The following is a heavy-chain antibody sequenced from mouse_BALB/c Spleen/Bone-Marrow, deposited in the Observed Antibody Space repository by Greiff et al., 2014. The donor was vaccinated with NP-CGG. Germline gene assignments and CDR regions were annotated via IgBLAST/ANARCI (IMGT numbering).Heavy chain of an antibody. CDR3: AREGTTATWYFDV. Sequence: VQLQQSGAELVKPGASVKLSCTASGFNIKDTYMHWVKQRPEQGLEWIGRIDPANGNTKYDPKFQGKATITADTSSNTAYLQLSSLTSEDTAVYYCAREGTTATWYFDVWGAGTTVTVSS. D-gene: IGHD1-2*01. J-gene: IGHJ1*01. V-gene: IGHV14-3*02. CDR2: IDPANGNT. CDR1: GFNIKDTY.